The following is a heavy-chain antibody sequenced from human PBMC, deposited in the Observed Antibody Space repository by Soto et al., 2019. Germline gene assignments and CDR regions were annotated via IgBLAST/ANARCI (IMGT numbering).Heavy chain of an antibody. CDR3: ARDSVGRIGVDYGGTPRGGVGGMDV. Sequence: ASVKVSCKASGGTFSSYAISWVRQAPGQGLEWMGGIIPIFGTANYAQKFQGRVTITADKSTSTAYMELSSLRSEDTAVYYCARDSVGRIGVDYGGTPRGGVGGMDVWGQGTTVTVSS. V-gene: IGHV1-69*06. J-gene: IGHJ6*02. D-gene: IGHD4-17*01. CDR2: IIPIFGTA. CDR1: GGTFSSYA.